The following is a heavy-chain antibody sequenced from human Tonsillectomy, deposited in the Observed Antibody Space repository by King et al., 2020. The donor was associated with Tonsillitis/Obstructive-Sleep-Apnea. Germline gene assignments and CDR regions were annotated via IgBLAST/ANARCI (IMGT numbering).Heavy chain of an antibody. D-gene: IGHD3-3*01. CDR3: AKEEGRFLECCFYTNFDY. CDR2: ISYDGSNK. CDR1: GFNFSSYG. J-gene: IGHJ4*02. Sequence: VQLVESGGGVVQPGRSLRLSCAASGFNFSSYGMHWVRQAPGKGLEWVAVISYDGSNKYYADSVKGRFTISRDNSKNTLYLQMNRLRAEDTALYYCAKEEGRFLECCFYTNFDYWGQGALLTVSS. V-gene: IGHV3-30*18.